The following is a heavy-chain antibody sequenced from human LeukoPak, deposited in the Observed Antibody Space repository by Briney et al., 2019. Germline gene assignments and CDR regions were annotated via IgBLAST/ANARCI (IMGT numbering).Heavy chain of an antibody. V-gene: IGHV1-69*06. Sequence: RASVKVSCKASGGTFSSSAISWVRQAPGHGLEWIGGIIAIFDTANYAQKFQGRVKITADKSTSTAYMTLSSLRSEDTAVYYCARGRGGLHKASDYWGQGTLVTVSS. CDR1: GGTFSSSA. CDR3: ARGRGGLHKASDY. D-gene: IGHD3-10*01. J-gene: IGHJ4*02. CDR2: IIAIFDTA.